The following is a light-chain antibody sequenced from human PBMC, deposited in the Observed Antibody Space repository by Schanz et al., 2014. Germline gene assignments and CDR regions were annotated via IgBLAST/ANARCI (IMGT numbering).Light chain of an antibody. CDR2: DVT. J-gene: IGLJ2*01. CDR1: SSDVGSYNY. Sequence: QSALTQPRSVSGSPGQSVTISCTGASSDVGSYNYVSWYQQYAGKAPKLLIYDVTKRPSGVPDRFSGSKSGITASLTISGLQAEDEADYHCSSHTAITTAVVFGGGTKLTVL. V-gene: IGLV2-11*01. CDR3: SSHTAITTAVV.